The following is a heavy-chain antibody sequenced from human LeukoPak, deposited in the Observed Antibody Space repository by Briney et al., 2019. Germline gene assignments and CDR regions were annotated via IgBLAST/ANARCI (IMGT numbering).Heavy chain of an antibody. CDR2: TSHDGSNT. D-gene: IGHD5-18*01. CDR3: AKLGYSYGYYFDY. V-gene: IGHV3-30*18. CDR1: GFTFGSYG. J-gene: IGHJ4*02. Sequence: GGSLRLSCAASGFTFGSYGMHWIRQAPGKGLEWVAVTSHDGSNTYYVDSVKGRFIISRDNSKNTLYLQMNSLRAEDTAVYYCAKLGYSYGYYFDYWGQGTLVTVSS.